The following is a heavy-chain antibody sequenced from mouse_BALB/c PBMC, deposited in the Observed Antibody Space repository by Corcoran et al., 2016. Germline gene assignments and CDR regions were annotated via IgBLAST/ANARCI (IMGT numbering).Heavy chain of an antibody. CDR1: GYSFTGYN. D-gene: IGHD2-4*01. CDR3: ARYDYDVPYAMDY. Sequence: EVQLQQSGPELEKPGASVKISCKASGYSFTGYNMNWVKQSNGKSLEWIGNIDPYSGGTSYNQKFKGKATLTVDKSSSTAYMQLKSLTSEDSAVYYCARYDYDVPYAMDYWGQGTSVTVSS. J-gene: IGHJ4*01. CDR2: IDPYSGGT. V-gene: IGHV1-39*01.